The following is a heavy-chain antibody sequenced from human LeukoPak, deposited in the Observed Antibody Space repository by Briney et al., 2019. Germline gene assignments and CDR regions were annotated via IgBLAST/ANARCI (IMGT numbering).Heavy chain of an antibody. CDR1: GVSISSYY. CDR3: ARSLVVVIGSTRFDP. Sequence: SETLSLTCTVSGVSISSYYWSWIRQPPGKGLEWIGYIYYSGSTNYNPSLKSRVTISVDTSKNQFSLKLSSVTAADTAVYYCARSLVVVIGSTRFDPWGQGTLVTVSS. CDR2: IYYSGST. V-gene: IGHV4-59*01. J-gene: IGHJ5*02. D-gene: IGHD2-21*01.